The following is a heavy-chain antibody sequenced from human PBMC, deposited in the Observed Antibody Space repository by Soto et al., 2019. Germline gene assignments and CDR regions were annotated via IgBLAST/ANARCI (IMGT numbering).Heavy chain of an antibody. V-gene: IGHV2-26*01. CDR2: IFSNDEK. Sequence: QVTLKESGPVLVKPTETLTLTCTVSGFSLSNAKMGVSWIRQPPGKALEWLAHIFSNDEKSYTTSLKSRLTISNNTTKSQVVLTMTNIDIVDTVAYFFALTVDTPMVFSWLAYWGQGTLVTVSS. D-gene: IGHD5-18*01. J-gene: IGHJ4*02. CDR1: GFSLSNAKMG. CDR3: ALTVDTPMVFSWLAY.